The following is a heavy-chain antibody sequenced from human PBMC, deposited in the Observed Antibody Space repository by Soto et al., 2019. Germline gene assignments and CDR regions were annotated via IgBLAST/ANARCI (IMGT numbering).Heavy chain of an antibody. Sequence: SETLSLTCTVSGGSISSYYWSWIRQPPGKGLEWIGYIYYSGSTNYNPSLKSRVTISVDTSKNQFSLKLSSVTAADTAVYYCARAWTTVTTMGWFDPWGQGTLVNVS. V-gene: IGHV4-59*01. D-gene: IGHD4-17*01. CDR1: GGSISSYY. CDR3: ARAWTTVTTMGWFDP. J-gene: IGHJ5*02. CDR2: IYYSGST.